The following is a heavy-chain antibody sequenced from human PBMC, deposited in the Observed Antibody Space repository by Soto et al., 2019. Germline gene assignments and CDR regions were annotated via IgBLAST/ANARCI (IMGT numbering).Heavy chain of an antibody. Sequence: GGSRRLSCEASGFTFSRHGMHWVRQAPGKGLEWVAIIWYDGSNEYYADSVRGRFTISRDNSKNTLYLQMSSLRVDDTAVYYCARDYTSTGYGLVYWGQGA. J-gene: IGHJ4*02. CDR3: ARDYTSTGYGLVY. V-gene: IGHV3-33*01. CDR1: GFTFSRHG. D-gene: IGHD6-25*01. CDR2: IWYDGSNE.